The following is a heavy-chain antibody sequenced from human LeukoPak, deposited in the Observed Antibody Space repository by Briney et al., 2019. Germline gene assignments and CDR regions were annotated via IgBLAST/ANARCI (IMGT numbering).Heavy chain of an antibody. CDR3: ARDPAEADC. Sequence: SGGSLRLSCAASGFTFSGYAMNWVRQAPGKGLEWVSSIDGDYNTFYADSVKGRFAISRDNAKNSLYLQMNGLRAEDTAVYYCARDPAEADCWGQGTLVTVSS. V-gene: IGHV3-21*06. CDR2: IDGDYNT. J-gene: IGHJ4*02. CDR1: GFTFSGYA.